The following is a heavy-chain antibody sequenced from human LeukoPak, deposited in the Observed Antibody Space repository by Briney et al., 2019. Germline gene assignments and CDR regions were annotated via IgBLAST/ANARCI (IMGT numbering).Heavy chain of an antibody. D-gene: IGHD1-14*01. J-gene: IGHJ6*03. CDR3: ARDLNHHYYYYMDV. V-gene: IGHV1-18*01. Sequence: ASVKVSCKASGYTFTGYGISWVRQAPGQGLEWMGWISTYNGNTKYAQKLQGRVTMTTDTSTSTAYMELRSLRSDDTAVYYCARDLNHHYYYYMDVWGKGTTVTVSS. CDR2: ISTYNGNT. CDR1: GYTFTGYG.